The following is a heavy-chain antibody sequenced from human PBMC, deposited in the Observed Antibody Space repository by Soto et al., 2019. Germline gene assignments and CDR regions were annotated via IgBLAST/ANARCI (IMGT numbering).Heavy chain of an antibody. D-gene: IGHD1-1*01. CDR2: ISYDGSNK. Sequence: QVQLVESGGGVVQPGRSLRLSCAASGFTFSSYGMHWVRQAPGKGLEWVAVISYDGSNKYYADSVKGRFTISRDNSKNTLYLQMNSLRAEDTAVYYCAKDRGLLAERYYYGMDVWGQGTTVTVSS. CDR3: AKDRGLLAERYYYGMDV. CDR1: GFTFSSYG. J-gene: IGHJ6*02. V-gene: IGHV3-30*18.